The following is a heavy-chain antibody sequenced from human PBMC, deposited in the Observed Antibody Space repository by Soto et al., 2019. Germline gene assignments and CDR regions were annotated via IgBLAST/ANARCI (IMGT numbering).Heavy chain of an antibody. CDR3: ARGHVLLWFGETYYFDY. D-gene: IGHD3-10*01. Sequence: SETLSLTCAVSGGSVSSSNWWRWVRQSPGKGLEWIGEIYHSGSTNYNPALKSRATISVDKSKNQFSLKLSSVTAADTAVYYCARGHVLLWFGETYYFDYWGQGTLVTLSS. CDR2: IYHSGST. V-gene: IGHV4-4*02. CDR1: GGSVSSSNW. J-gene: IGHJ4*02.